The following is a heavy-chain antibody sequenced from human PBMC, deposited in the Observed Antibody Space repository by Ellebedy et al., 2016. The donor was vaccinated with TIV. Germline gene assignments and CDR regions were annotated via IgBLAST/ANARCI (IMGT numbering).Heavy chain of an antibody. CDR1: GGSFSGYY. CDR2: INHSGST. D-gene: IGHD3-10*01. Sequence: SETLSLXXAVYGGSFSGYYWSWIRQPPGKGLEWIGEINHSGSTNYNPSLKSRVTISVDTSKNQFSLKLSSVTAADTAVYYCARGRSLLWFGGSNNWFDPWGQGTLVTVSS. CDR3: ARGRSLLWFGGSNNWFDP. J-gene: IGHJ5*02. V-gene: IGHV4-34*01.